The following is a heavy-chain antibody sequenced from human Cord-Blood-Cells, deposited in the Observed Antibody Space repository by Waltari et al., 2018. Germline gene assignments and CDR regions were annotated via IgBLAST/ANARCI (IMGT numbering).Heavy chain of an antibody. CDR2: NNPNSGGT. V-gene: IGHV1-2*06. D-gene: IGHD2-2*01. CDR3: ARVSGYCSSTSCYAVDI. CDR1: GYPFTGSY. J-gene: IGHJ3*02. Sequence: QVQLVQSGAEVKKPGASVKVSCKASGYPFTGSYMHWVRQAPGQGHEWLGRNNPNSGGTNDAQKFQGRGTMTRDTSISTADMELSRLRSDETAVDYCARVSGYCSSTSCYAVDIWGQGTMVTVSS.